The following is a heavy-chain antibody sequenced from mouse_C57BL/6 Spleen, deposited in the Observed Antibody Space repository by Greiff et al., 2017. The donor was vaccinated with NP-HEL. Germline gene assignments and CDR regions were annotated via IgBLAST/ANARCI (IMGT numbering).Heavy chain of an antibody. CDR1: GYTFTDYE. V-gene: IGHV1-15*01. D-gene: IGHD2-5*01. J-gene: IGHJ3*01. Sequence: VQLQQSGAELVRPGASVTLSCKASGYTFTDYEMHWVKQTPVHGLAWIGAIDPETGGTAYNQKFKGKAILTADKSSSTAYMELRSLTSEDSAVYYCTREAYYSNYAFAYWGQGTLVTVSA. CDR3: TREAYYSNYAFAY. CDR2: IDPETGGT.